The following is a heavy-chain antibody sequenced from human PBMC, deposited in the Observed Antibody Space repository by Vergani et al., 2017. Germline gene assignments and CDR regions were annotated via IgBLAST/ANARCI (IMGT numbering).Heavy chain of an antibody. D-gene: IGHD1-26*01. CDR3: ARGRINWFDP. CDR2: IYSGGST. V-gene: IGHV3-66*02. CDR1: GFRVTTYY. J-gene: IGHJ5*02. Sequence: VELLESGGGLAQPGGSLRVSCSASGFRVTTYYMSWVRQAPGKGLEWVSVIYSGGSTYYADSVKGRFTISRDNSKNTLYLQMNSLRAEDTAVYYCARGRINWFDPWGQGTLVTVSS.